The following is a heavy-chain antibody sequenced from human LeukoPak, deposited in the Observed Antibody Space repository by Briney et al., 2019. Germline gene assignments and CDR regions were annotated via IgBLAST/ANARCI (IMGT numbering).Heavy chain of an antibody. CDR1: GFRFSDYN. CDR3: ARGLYRYSSGWHFDY. V-gene: IGHV3-48*04. D-gene: IGHD6-19*01. Sequence: GGSLRLSCAASGFRFSDYNMNWVRQVPGKGLEWVSYIQSVSLTIYYLDSVKGRFTISRDNAKNSLFLQMNSLRVEDTAVYYCARGLYRYSSGWHFDYWGQGILVTVSS. J-gene: IGHJ4*02. CDR2: IQSVSLTI.